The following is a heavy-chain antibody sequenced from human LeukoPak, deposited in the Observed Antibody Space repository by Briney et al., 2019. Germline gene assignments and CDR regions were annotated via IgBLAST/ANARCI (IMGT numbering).Heavy chain of an antibody. V-gene: IGHV3-23*01. CDR3: ARGAPGYDNKFDS. Sequence: PGGSLRLSCAASGLTFSSYAMSWVRQAPGKGLEWVSGSSGSGTNTYYADSVKGRFTISRDNSKNTLYLQMNSLRAEDTAVYYCARGAPGYDNKFDSWGQGTLVTVSS. CDR1: GLTFSSYA. D-gene: IGHD3-9*01. J-gene: IGHJ5*01. CDR2: SSGSGTNT.